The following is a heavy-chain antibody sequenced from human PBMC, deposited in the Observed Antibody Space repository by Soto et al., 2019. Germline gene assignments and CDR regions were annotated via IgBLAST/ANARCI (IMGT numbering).Heavy chain of an antibody. D-gene: IGHD7-27*01. J-gene: IGHJ6*02. V-gene: IGHV5-10-1*01. CDR3: ARHPLTGEPSRHGMDV. Sequence: GESLKISCKGSGYSFTSYWISWVRQMPGKGLEWMGRIDPSDSYTNYSPSFQGHVIISADKSISTAYLQWSSLKASGTAMYYCARHPLTGEPSRHGMDVWGQGTTVTVSS. CDR2: IDPSDSYT. CDR1: GYSFTSYW.